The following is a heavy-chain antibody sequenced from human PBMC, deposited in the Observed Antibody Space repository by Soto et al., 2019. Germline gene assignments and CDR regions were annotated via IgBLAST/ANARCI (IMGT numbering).Heavy chain of an antibody. CDR1: GFTFTSYA. CDR2: ISGSGGDT. Sequence: EVHLLESGGGLVQPGGSLRLSCSASGFTFTSYAMSWVRQAPGKGLEWVSGISGSGGDTKSADSVKGRFTISRDNFKNMLYLQMTSLRAEDTAVYYCAKHDFWTLYNTGLDSWGQGTLVTVSS. D-gene: IGHD3-3*01. V-gene: IGHV3-23*01. J-gene: IGHJ4*02. CDR3: AKHDFWTLYNTGLDS.